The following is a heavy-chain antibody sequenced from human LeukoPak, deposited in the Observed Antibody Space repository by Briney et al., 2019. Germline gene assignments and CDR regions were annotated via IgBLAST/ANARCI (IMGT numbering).Heavy chain of an antibody. V-gene: IGHV3-43*02. D-gene: IGHD3-10*01. Sequence: GRSLRLSCAVSGFTLDDYAMHWARHAPGKGLEWVSLISGDGGSTSYADSVKGGFTISRDNSKNSLYLQKNSLRTEDTALYYCAKDTGSGSYFRRYYYYYMDVWGKGTTVTVSS. CDR2: ISGDGGST. J-gene: IGHJ6*03. CDR3: AKDTGSGSYFRRYYYYYMDV. CDR1: GFTLDDYA.